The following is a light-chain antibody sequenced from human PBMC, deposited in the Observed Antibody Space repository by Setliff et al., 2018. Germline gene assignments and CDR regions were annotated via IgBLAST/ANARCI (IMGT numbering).Light chain of an antibody. CDR3: SSYAGNYIYV. Sequence: QSVLTQPPSASGSPGQSVAISCTGTSRDVGGFNFVSWYQQHPGKAPKLIIYEVSKRPSGVPDRFSGSKSGNTASLTVSGLQAEDDADYYCSSYAGNYIYVFGSGTKVTVL. CDR1: SRDVGGFNF. V-gene: IGLV2-8*01. J-gene: IGLJ1*01. CDR2: EVS.